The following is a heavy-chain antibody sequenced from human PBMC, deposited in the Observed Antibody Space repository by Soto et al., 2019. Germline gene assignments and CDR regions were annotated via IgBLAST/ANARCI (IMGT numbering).Heavy chain of an antibody. CDR2: IDPSDSQT. J-gene: IGHJ6*02. CDR1: GYSFAGYW. D-gene: IGHD2-21*01. CDR3: ARHMEAHSHFYYGLDV. V-gene: IGHV5-10-1*01. Sequence: GESLKISCKGSGYSFAGYWITWVRQKPGKGLEWMGRIDPSDSQTYYSPSFRGHVTISVTKSITTVFLQWSSLRASDTAMYYCARHMEAHSHFYYGLDVWGQGTTVTVSS.